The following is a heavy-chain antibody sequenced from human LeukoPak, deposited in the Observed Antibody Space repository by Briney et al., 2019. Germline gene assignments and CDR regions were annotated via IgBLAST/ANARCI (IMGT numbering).Heavy chain of an antibody. J-gene: IGHJ4*02. V-gene: IGHV3-49*03. CDR1: GSTFTDYA. D-gene: IGHD5-18*01. CDR3: TRGIGYTYGWSD. CDR2: IRRIPSGGTT. Sequence: PWRSPRLSCVTSGSTFTDYAISWFRQAPGKGLEWVRFIRRIPSGGTTDYAASVKGRFTISRDNSKSIAYLQMNSLESEDTAMYYCTRGIGYTYGWSDWGQGNLVTVS.